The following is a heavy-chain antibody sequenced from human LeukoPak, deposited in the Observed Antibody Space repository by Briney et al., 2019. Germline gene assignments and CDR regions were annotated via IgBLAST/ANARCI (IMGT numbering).Heavy chain of an antibody. V-gene: IGHV4-34*01. CDR3: ARGRYYYDSSGYYYYFDY. Sequence: TSETLSLTCAVYGGSCSGYYWSWIRQPPGKGLEWIGEINHSGSTNYNPSLKSRVTISVDTSKNQFSLKLSSVTAADTAVYYCARGRYYYDSSGYYYYFDYWGQGTLVTVSS. D-gene: IGHD3-22*01. CDR2: INHSGST. CDR1: GGSCSGYY. J-gene: IGHJ4*02.